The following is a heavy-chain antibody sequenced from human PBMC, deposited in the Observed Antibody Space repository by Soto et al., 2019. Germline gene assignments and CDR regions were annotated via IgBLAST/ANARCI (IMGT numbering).Heavy chain of an antibody. CDR1: GFTFSSYG. CDR3: ARDVSIAVAGMGY. J-gene: IGHJ4*02. D-gene: IGHD6-19*01. CDR2: IWYDGSNK. V-gene: IGHV3-33*01. Sequence: QVQLVESGGGVVQPGRSLRLSCAASGFTFSSYGMHWVRQAPGKGLEWVAVIWYDGSNKYYADSVKGRFTISRDNSKNTLYLKMNSLRAEDTAVYYCARDVSIAVAGMGYWGQGTLVTVSS.